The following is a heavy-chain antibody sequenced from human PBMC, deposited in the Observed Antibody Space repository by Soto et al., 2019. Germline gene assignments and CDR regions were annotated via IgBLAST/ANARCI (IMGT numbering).Heavy chain of an antibody. CDR3: ARYGLGCSSTSCYAWSDY. CDR1: GYTFTSYG. CDR2: ISAYNGNT. Sequence: ASVKVSCKASGYTFTSYGISWVRQAPGQGLEWMGWISAYNGNTNYAQKLQGRVTMTTDTSTSTAYMELRSLRSDDTAVYYCARYGLGCSSTSCYAWSDYWGQGTLVTVSS. J-gene: IGHJ4*02. D-gene: IGHD2-2*01. V-gene: IGHV1-18*01.